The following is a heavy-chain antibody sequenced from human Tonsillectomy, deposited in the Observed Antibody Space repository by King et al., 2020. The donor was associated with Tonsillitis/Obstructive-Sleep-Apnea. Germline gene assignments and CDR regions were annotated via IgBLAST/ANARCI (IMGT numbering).Heavy chain of an antibody. J-gene: IGHJ6*02. Sequence: VQLVESGGDLVQPGGSLRLSCAVSGFTFTNYAMNWVRQAPGKGLEWVSAISGSGATTYSADSVKGRFTISRDNSKNTLSLQMNSLRAEDTAVYYCAKGRVVVPVYGLDVWGQGTTVAVSS. CDR1: GFTFTNYA. CDR3: AKGRVVVPVYGLDV. V-gene: IGHV3-23*04. CDR2: ISGSGATT. D-gene: IGHD2-2*01.